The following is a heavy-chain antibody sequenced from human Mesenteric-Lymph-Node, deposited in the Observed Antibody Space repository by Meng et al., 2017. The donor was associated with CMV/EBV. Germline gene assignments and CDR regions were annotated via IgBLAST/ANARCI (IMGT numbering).Heavy chain of an antibody. D-gene: IGHD3-3*01. J-gene: IGHJ6*02. CDR2: IRSKAYGGTT. CDR1: GFTFGDPA. Sequence: LKISCTGSGFTFGDPAMSWVRQAPGKGLEWVGFIRSKAYGGTTEYAASVKGRFTISRDDSKSIAYLQMNSLKTEDTAVYYCTRGYYDFWSGSTPYYYQYAMDVWGQGTTVTVSS. V-gene: IGHV3-49*04. CDR3: TRGYYDFWSGSTPYYYQYAMDV.